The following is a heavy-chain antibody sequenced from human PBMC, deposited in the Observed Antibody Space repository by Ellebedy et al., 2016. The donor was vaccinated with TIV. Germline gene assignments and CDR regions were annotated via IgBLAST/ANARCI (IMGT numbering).Heavy chain of an antibody. V-gene: IGHV3-30*03. CDR3: ASKLDASLVDDY. CDR2: ISYHARNI. J-gene: IGHJ4*02. D-gene: IGHD5-18*01. CDR1: GFTFSRYG. Sequence: GGSLRLSXAASGFTFSRYGMHWIRQAPGKGLEWVAVISYHARNIFYADSVRGRFTISRDNSHNTLYLQMNGLRTEDTAVYHCASKLDASLVDDYWGQGTLVTVSS.